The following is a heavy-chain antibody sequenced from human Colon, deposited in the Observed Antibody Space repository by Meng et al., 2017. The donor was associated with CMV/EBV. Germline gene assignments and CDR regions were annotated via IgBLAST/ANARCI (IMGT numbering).Heavy chain of an antibody. CDR3: ARGIPDF. V-gene: IGHV1-8*01. D-gene: IGHD3/OR15-3a*01. Sequence: VKLSSKASGYIFTSNAINWVRQATGQGLEWMGWMKPNSGDTGYAPNFQGRITMTRNTSINTAYMELRSLTNEDTAIYYCARGIPDFWGQGTLVTVSS. CDR2: MKPNSGDT. CDR1: GYIFTSNA. J-gene: IGHJ4*02.